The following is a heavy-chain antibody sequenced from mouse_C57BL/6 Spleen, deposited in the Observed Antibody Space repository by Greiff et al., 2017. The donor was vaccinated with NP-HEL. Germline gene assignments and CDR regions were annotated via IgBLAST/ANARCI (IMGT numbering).Heavy chain of an antibody. Sequence: EVQVVESGGGLVKPGGSLKLSCAASGFTFSDYGMHWVRQAPEKGLEWVAYISSGSSTIYYADTVKGRFTISRDNAKNTLFLQMTSLRSEDTAMYYCARDDYDGTLYYYAMDYWGQGTSVTVSS. D-gene: IGHD2-4*01. V-gene: IGHV5-17*01. CDR2: ISSGSSTI. CDR3: ARDDYDGTLYYYAMDY. CDR1: GFTFSDYG. J-gene: IGHJ4*01.